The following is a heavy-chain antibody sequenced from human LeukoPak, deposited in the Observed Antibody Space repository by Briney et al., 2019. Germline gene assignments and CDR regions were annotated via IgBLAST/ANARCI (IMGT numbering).Heavy chain of an antibody. CDR1: GYTFTSYD. CDR3: ARVKADSSGWYGLFDI. J-gene: IGHJ3*02. V-gene: IGHV1-69*06. Sequence: ASVKVSCKASGYTFTSYDINWVRQATGQGLEWMGGIIPIFGTANYAQKFQGRVTITADKSTSTAYMELSSLRSEDTAVYYCARVKADSSGWYGLFDIWGQGTMVTVSS. CDR2: IIPIFGTA. D-gene: IGHD6-13*01.